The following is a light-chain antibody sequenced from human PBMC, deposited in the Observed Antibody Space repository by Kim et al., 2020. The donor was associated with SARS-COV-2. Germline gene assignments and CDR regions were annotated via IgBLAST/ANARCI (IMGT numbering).Light chain of an antibody. Sequence: SYELTQPPSVSVSPGQTAIITCSGNNFGDKNVCWYQQRPGQSPLLVIYEDIKRPSGIPERVSGSNSGNTATLTISGTQAMDEADYYCQVWDSSTGVFGGG. J-gene: IGLJ2*01. CDR3: QVWDSSTGV. V-gene: IGLV3-1*01. CDR2: EDI. CDR1: NFGDKN.